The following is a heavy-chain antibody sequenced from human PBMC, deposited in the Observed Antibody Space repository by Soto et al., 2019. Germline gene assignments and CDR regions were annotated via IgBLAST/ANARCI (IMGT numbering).Heavy chain of an antibody. V-gene: IGHV3-23*01. CDR3: AKGSAFECKGAICYPFDH. D-gene: IGHD3-10*01. CDR2: VIGSGVNV. J-gene: IGHJ4*02. CDR1: GFTFSNYA. Sequence: GGSLRLSCTASGFTFSNYAINWVRPAPGKRLEWVSSVIGSGVNVFYADSVKGRFTISRDNSKNTVYLEMNSLRADDTAEYFCAKGSAFECKGAICYPFDHWGRGTLVTVSS.